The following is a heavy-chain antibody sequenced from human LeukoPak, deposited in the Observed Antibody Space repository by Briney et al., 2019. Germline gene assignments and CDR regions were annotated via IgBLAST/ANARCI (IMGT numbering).Heavy chain of an antibody. Sequence: GGSLRLSCAASGFTFSSYSMNWVRQAPGKGLEWVSGISWNSGSIGYADSVKGRFTISRDNAKNSLYLQMNSLRAEDTALYYCAKASGVLGHFDYWGQGTLVTVSS. D-gene: IGHD3-10*01. CDR1: GFTFSSYS. CDR3: AKASGVLGHFDY. V-gene: IGHV3-9*01. CDR2: ISWNSGSI. J-gene: IGHJ4*02.